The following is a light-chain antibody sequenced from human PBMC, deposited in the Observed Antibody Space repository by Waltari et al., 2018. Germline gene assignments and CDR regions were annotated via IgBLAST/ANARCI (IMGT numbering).Light chain of an antibody. CDR2: EVT. CDR1: SSDVGNYNL. Sequence: QSGLTQPASVSGSPGQSITISCPGTSSDVGNYNLVSWYQQYPGKAPQLMVYEVTKRTSGVSDRFSGSKSGNTASLTIYGLQSEDEADYYCCSYAGLGIYVFGTGTKVTVL. J-gene: IGLJ1*01. V-gene: IGLV2-23*02. CDR3: CSYAGLGIYV.